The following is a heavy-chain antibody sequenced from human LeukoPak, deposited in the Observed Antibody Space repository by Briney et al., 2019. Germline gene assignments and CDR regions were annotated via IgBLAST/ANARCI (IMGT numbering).Heavy chain of an antibody. CDR2: INHSGST. Sequence: PSETPSLTCAVYGGSFSGYYWSWIRQPPGKGLEWIGEINHSGSTNYNPSLKSRVTISVDASKNQFSLKLSSVTAADTAVYYCARGIRGYSYGYARFDYWGQGTLVTVSS. CDR1: GGSFSGYY. V-gene: IGHV4-34*01. D-gene: IGHD5-18*01. J-gene: IGHJ4*02. CDR3: ARGIRGYSYGYARFDY.